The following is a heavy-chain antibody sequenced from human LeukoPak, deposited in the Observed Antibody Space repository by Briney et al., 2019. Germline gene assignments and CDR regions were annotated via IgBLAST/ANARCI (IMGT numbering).Heavy chain of an antibody. CDR3: ARYGVVALVFDY. J-gene: IGHJ4*02. CDR1: GGSISSGDYY. V-gene: IGHV4-30-4*08. Sequence: PSQTLSLTCTVSGGSISSGDYYWSWIRQPPGKGLEWIGYIYYSGSTYYNPSLKSRVTISVDTSKNQFSLKLSSVTAADTAVYYCARYGVVALVFDYWGQGTLVTVSS. D-gene: IGHD2-2*01. CDR2: IYYSGST.